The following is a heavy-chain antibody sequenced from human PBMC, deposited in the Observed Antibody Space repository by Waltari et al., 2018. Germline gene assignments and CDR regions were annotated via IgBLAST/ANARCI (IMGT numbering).Heavy chain of an antibody. CDR1: GFIFSRYD. J-gene: IGHJ4*02. V-gene: IGHV3-30*02. CDR3: AREISTSSPSF. D-gene: IGHD1-1*01. CDR2: IRDDGSKK. Sequence: QVQLAESGGGAVPPGGSLRLSCVASGFIFSRYDMNWVRQTPGKGLEWWALIRDDGSKKFYADSVKGRFTVSRDNSRDTLYLHMNGLTSVDTAIYFCAREISTSSPSFWGRGTLVTVSS.